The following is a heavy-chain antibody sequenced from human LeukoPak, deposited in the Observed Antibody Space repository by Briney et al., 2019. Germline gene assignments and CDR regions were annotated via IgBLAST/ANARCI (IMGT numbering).Heavy chain of an antibody. V-gene: IGHV3-23*01. J-gene: IGHJ3*02. D-gene: IGHD2-2*01. CDR3: AREDDVVVPAAIPDAFDI. CDR1: GFTFSSYA. CDR2: ISGSGGST. Sequence: GGSLRLSCAASGFTFSSYAMSWVRQAPGKGLEWVSAISGSGGSTYYADSVKGRFTISRDNAKNSLYLQMNSLRAEDTAVYYCAREDDVVVPAAIPDAFDIWGQGTMVTVSS.